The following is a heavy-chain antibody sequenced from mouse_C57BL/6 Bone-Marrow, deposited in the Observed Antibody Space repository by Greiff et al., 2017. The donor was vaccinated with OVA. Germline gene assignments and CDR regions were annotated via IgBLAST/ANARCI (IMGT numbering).Heavy chain of an antibody. Sequence: EVQLQESGPGMVKPSQSLSLTCTVTGYSITSGYDWHWIRHFPGNKLEWMGYISYSGSTNYNPSLKSRISITHDTSKNHFFLKLNSVTTEDTATYYCARDHGYHWYFDVWGTGTTVTVSS. CDR2: ISYSGST. CDR1: GYSITSGYD. D-gene: IGHD2-2*01. V-gene: IGHV3-1*01. J-gene: IGHJ1*03. CDR3: ARDHGYHWYFDV.